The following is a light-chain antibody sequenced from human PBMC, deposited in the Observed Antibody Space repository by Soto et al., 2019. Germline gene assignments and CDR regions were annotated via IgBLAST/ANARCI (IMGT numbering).Light chain of an antibody. CDR3: QQYNNLPPP. CDR2: DTS. J-gene: IGKJ1*01. Sequence: GLTMLLAALSVYKGERATLSCWASYTVGTNLAWYQQKPGQAPRLLIYDTSTRATGVPARFSGSGSGTDFTLTISSLQSEDSAFYYCQQYNNLPPPFGQVTKVDI. CDR1: YTVGTN. V-gene: IGKV3-15*01.